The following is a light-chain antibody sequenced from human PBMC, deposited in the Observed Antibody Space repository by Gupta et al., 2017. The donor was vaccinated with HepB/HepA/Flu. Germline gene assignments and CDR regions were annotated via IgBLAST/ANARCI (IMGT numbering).Light chain of an antibody. V-gene: IGKV1-39*01. CDR3: QQSYSTPFT. CDR1: QSISSY. CDR2: AAS. Sequence: DIQMTQSPSSLSASVGDRVTITCRASQSISSYLNWYQQKPGKAPKLLIYAASSLQSGVPSRFSGSGSGTDFNITISSLQAEDFATYDCQQSYSTPFTFGPGTKVDIK. J-gene: IGKJ3*01.